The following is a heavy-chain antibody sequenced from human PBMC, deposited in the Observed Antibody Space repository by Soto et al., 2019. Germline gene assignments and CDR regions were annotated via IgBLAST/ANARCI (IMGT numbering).Heavy chain of an antibody. Sequence: SETLSLTCTVSGGSISGSSYYWGWIRQPPGKGLEWIGYIYHSGSTYYNPSLKSRVTISVDRSKNQFSLKLSSVTAADTAVYYCARVPGPWGQGTLVTVSS. V-gene: IGHV4-39*07. D-gene: IGHD7-27*01. CDR2: IYHSGST. CDR3: ARVPGP. J-gene: IGHJ5*02. CDR1: GGSISGSSYY.